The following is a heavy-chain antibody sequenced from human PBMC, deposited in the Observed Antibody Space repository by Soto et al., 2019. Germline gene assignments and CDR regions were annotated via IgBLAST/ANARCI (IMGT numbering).Heavy chain of an antibody. J-gene: IGHJ4*02. D-gene: IGHD1-1*01. CDR2: IHYSGST. Sequence: QLQLQESGPGLVKPSETLSLTCTVSGGSIYSGDYYWGWIRQPPGKGLEWVGTIHYSGSTFYNPSLKSRVTISVDTSKTQFSLKLTSVTAADTAVYYCANRRGGTSFDYWGQGTLVTVSS. V-gene: IGHV4-39*01. CDR3: ANRRGGTSFDY. CDR1: GGSIYSGDYY.